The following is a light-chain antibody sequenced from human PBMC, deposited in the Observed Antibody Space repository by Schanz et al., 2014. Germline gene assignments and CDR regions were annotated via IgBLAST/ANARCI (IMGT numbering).Light chain of an antibody. CDR3: QQYYSIPYT. V-gene: IGKV4-1*01. J-gene: IGKJ2*01. Sequence: EIVMTQSPDSLAVSLGERVTINCKSSQSVLYSSNNKNYLAWYQHKPGQPPNLLIYWASTRESGVPDRFSGSGSGTDFTLTISSLQAEDVAIYYCQQYYSIPYTFGQGTKLEIK. CDR2: WAS. CDR1: QSVLYSSNNKNY.